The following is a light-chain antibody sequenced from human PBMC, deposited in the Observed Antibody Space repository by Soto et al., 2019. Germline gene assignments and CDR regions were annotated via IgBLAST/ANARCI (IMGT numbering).Light chain of an antibody. J-gene: IGLJ2*01. V-gene: IGLV7-43*01. Sequence: QAVVTQEPSLTVSPGGTVTLTCASSTGAVTTDYYPNWFQQKPGQPPRALIYGASNKHSWTPARFSGSLLGDKAALTLSGVQHEDEAEYYCLLHYGGGVVFGGGTKVTVL. CDR1: TGAVTTDYY. CDR2: GAS. CDR3: LLHYGGGVV.